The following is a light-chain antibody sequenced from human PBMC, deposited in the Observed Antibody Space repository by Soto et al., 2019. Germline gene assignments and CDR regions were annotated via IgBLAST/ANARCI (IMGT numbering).Light chain of an antibody. CDR1: SSDIGDYNY. J-gene: IGLJ1*01. V-gene: IGLV2-14*01. Sequence: QSALTQPASVSGSPVQSITISCTGISSDIGDYNYVSWYQQHPGKAPKLLIFEVSDRPSGVSNRFSGSKSGNTASLTISGLQAEDEADYYCSSYTSRNTYVFGTGTKVTVL. CDR3: SSYTSRNTYV. CDR2: EVS.